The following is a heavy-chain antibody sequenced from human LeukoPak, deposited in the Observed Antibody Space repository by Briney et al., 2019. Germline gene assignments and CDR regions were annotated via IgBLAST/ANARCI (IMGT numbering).Heavy chain of an antibody. J-gene: IGHJ5*02. V-gene: IGHV4-34*01. CDR2: INHSGST. CDR1: GGSFSGYY. CDR3: ARMDPSSSWYH. D-gene: IGHD6-13*01. Sequence: SETLSLTCAVYGGSFSGYYWSWIRQPPGKGLEWIGEINHSGSTNYNPSLKSRVIISVDTSKNQFSLKLSSVTAADTAVYYCARMDPSSSWYHWGQGTLVTVSS.